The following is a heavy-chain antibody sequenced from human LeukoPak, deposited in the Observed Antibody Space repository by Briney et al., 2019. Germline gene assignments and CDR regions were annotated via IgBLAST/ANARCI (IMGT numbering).Heavy chain of an antibody. V-gene: IGHV4-39*07. CDR2: MYSSGST. D-gene: IGHD3-22*01. CDR3: ARAEGLRDSSGYYYEYRGFEI. CDR1: GGSISITSYY. J-gene: IGHJ3*02. Sequence: PSETLSLTCTVSGGSISITSYYWGWIRQPPGKGLEWIGSMYSSGSTYYNPSLKSRVTISVDTSKNQFSLKLSSVTAADTAVYYCARAEGLRDSSGYYYEYRGFEIWGQGTMVTVSS.